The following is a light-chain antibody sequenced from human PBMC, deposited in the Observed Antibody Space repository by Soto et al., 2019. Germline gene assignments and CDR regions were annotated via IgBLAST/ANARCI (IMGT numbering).Light chain of an antibody. J-gene: IGKJ1*01. Sequence: EIVMTQSPATLSVXPXXXASLSCRASQSVSTTVAWYHQKPGQAPRLLVYGASTRATGIPARFSGSGAGTDFTLTITSLQSEDFGVYFCQQYKDWPTTFGQGTKVEIK. CDR1: QSVSTT. CDR3: QQYKDWPTT. CDR2: GAS. V-gene: IGKV3-15*01.